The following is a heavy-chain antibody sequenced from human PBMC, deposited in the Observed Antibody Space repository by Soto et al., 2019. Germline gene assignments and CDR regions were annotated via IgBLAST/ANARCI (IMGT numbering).Heavy chain of an antibody. CDR3: AKGDDSSGYYPNGFDP. CDR2: ISYDGSNK. J-gene: IGHJ5*02. CDR1: GCTCRGYG. D-gene: IGHD3-22*01. V-gene: IGHV3-30*18. Sequence: AAAGCTCRGYGGHWVRQTTGKGLEWVAVISYDGSNKYYADSVKGRFTISRDNSKNTLYLQMNSLRAEDTAVYYCAKGDDSSGYYPNGFDPWGQGTLVPVSS.